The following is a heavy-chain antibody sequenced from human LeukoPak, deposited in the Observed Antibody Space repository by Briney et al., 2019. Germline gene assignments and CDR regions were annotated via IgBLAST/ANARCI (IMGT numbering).Heavy chain of an antibody. J-gene: IGHJ5*02. CDR3: VRDLGVPANWFDP. CDR1: GGSISSSSYY. CDR2: IYYSGST. Sequence: SETLSLTCTVSGGSISSSSYYWGWIRQPPGKGLEWIGSIYYSGSTYYNPSLKSRVTISVDTSKNQFSLKLSSVTAADTAVYYCVRDLGVPANWFDPWGQGTLVTVSS. V-gene: IGHV4-39*07. D-gene: IGHD2-2*01.